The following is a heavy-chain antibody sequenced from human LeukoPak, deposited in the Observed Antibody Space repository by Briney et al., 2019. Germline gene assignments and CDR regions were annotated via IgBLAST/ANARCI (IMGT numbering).Heavy chain of an antibody. CDR1: GGSFSGYY. Sequence: SETLSLTCAVYGGSFSGYYWSWIRQPPGKGLEWIGEINHSGSTNYNPSLKSRVTISVDTSKNQFSLKLSSVTAADMAVYYCARGLGREGETYDSSGYFDYWGQGTLVTVSS. CDR2: INHSGST. D-gene: IGHD3-22*01. CDR3: ARGLGREGETYDSSGYFDY. J-gene: IGHJ4*02. V-gene: IGHV4-34*01.